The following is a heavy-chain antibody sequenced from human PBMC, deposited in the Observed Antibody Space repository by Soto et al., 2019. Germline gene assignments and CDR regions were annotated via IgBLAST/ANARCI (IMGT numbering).Heavy chain of an antibody. CDR1: GFTFNNYG. CDR2: IWYDGNNK. V-gene: IGHV3-33*01. CDR3: VRGGYTSAWRYFDY. Sequence: HPGGSLRLSCAASGFTFNNYGVHWVRQAPGKGLEWVAVIWYDGNNKYYADSVKGRFTISRDNSKSTLYLQIDSLRAEDTAVYYCVRGGYTSAWRYFDYWGQGTLVTVSS. D-gene: IGHD6-19*01. J-gene: IGHJ4*02.